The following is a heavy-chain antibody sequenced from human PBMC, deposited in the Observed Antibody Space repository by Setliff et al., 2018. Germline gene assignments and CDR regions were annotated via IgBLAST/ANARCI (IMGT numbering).Heavy chain of an antibody. J-gene: IGHJ4*02. CDR3: ARENGYCSGGACYFMFDY. D-gene: IGHD2-15*01. V-gene: IGHV4-59*11. CDR1: DGSSSSHY. Sequence: SETLSLTCTVSDGSSSSHYWSWIRQPPGKGLEWIGYIHFSGTTNYNPSLKSRVTLSLNTSKNQFSLELSSVTAADTAMYYCARENGYCSGGACYFMFDYWGQGTLVTVSS. CDR2: IHFSGTT.